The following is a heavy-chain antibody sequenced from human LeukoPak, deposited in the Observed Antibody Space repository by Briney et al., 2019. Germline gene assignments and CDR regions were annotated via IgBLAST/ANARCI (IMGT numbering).Heavy chain of an antibody. CDR2: ISGSGGST. CDR1: GFTFSSYA. Sequence: VGSLRLSCAASGFTFSSYAMSWVRQAPGKGLEWVSAISGSGGSTYYADSVKGRFTISRDNSKNTLYLQMNSLRAEDTAVYYCATHPSGGGPGGAFDIWGQGTMVTVSS. CDR3: ATHPSGGGPGGAFDI. V-gene: IGHV3-23*01. D-gene: IGHD1-26*01. J-gene: IGHJ3*02.